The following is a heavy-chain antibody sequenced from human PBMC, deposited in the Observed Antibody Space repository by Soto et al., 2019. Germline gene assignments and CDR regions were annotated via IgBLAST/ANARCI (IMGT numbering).Heavy chain of an antibody. J-gene: IGHJ4*02. Sequence: GASVKVSCKASGGTFSSYAISWVRQAPGQGLEWMGGIIPTFGTANYAQKFQGRVTITADESTSTAYMELSSLRSEDTAVYYCARVRSWSGSYSYYFDYWGQGTLVTVSS. V-gene: IGHV1-69*13. D-gene: IGHD1-26*01. CDR3: ARVRSWSGSYSYYFDY. CDR1: GGTFSSYA. CDR2: IIPTFGTA.